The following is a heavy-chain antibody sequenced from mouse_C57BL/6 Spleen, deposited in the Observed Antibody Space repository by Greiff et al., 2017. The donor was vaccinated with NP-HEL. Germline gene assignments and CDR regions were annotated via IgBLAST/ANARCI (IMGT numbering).Heavy chain of an antibody. Sequence: QVQLQQSGPELVKPGASVKISCKASGYSFTSYYIHWVKQRPGQGLEWIGWIYPGSGNTKYNEKFKGKATLTADTSSSTAYMQLSSLTSEDSAVYYCAREGTTGWFAYWGQGTLVTVSA. CDR3: AREGTTGWFAY. CDR1: GYSFTSYY. V-gene: IGHV1-66*01. D-gene: IGHD4-1*02. CDR2: IYPGSGNT. J-gene: IGHJ3*01.